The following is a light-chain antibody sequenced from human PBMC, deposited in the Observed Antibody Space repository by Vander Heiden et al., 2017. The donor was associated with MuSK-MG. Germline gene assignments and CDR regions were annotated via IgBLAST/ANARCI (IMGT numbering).Light chain of an antibody. V-gene: IGLV3-21*02. CDR1: NIGGKR. Sequence: SSVLTQPPSVSVPPGPTATLTCGGSNIGGKRGQWYQQKPGQAPVVAVYDDTNRPAGIPERFSGSNSGNTATLTISRVEAGDEADYYCQIWDSSNDHPVFGGGTKLTV. CDR2: DDT. CDR3: QIWDSSNDHPV. J-gene: IGLJ3*02.